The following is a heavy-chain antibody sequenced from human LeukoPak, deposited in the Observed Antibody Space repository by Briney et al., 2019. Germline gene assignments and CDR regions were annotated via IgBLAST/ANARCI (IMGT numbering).Heavy chain of an antibody. J-gene: IGHJ6*02. CDR1: GYTFTSYD. Sequence: ASVKVSCKASGYTFTSYDINWVRQATGQGLEWMGWMNPNSGNTGYAQKFQGRVTMTRNTSISTAYMELSSLRSEDTAVYYCARGREGLWFGEYYYGMDVWGQGTTVTVSS. CDR3: ARGREGLWFGEYYYGMDV. V-gene: IGHV1-8*01. CDR2: MNPNSGNT. D-gene: IGHD3-10*01.